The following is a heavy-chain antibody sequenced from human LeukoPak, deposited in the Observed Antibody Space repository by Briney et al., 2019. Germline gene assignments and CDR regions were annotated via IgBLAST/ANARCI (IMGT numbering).Heavy chain of an antibody. Sequence: GGSLRLSCAASGFIFSSYSMNWVRQAPGKGLEWVSYISSSNIHYADSVKGRFTISRDNAKNSLFLQMNSLRAEDTAVYYCARDFDWAFDIWGQGIWSSSLQ. V-gene: IGHV3-48*01. D-gene: IGHD3-9*01. CDR1: GFIFSSYS. J-gene: IGHJ3*02. CDR3: ARDFDWAFDI. CDR2: ISSSNI.